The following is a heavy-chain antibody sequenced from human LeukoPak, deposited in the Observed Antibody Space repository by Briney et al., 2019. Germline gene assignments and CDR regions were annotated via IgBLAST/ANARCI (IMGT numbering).Heavy chain of an antibody. Sequence: SETLSLTCTVSGGSMTNNTFYWGWIRQPPGKGLEWIGSIYHTGPTYYNPSLKCRVTISVDTSKNQFSLKLSSVTAADTAVYYCARVLIWFGQLQNWFDPWGPGTLVTVSS. CDR1: GGSMTNNTFY. J-gene: IGHJ5*02. CDR3: ARVLIWFGQLQNWFDP. V-gene: IGHV4-39*07. CDR2: IYHTGPT. D-gene: IGHD3-10*01.